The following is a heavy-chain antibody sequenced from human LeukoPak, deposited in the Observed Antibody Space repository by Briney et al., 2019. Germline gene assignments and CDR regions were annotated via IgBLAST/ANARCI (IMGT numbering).Heavy chain of an antibody. J-gene: IGHJ3*02. D-gene: IGHD2-2*02. Sequence: GESLKISCKGSGYSFTSYWIGWVRQMPGKGLEWMGIIYPGDSDTRYSPSFQGQVTISADKSISTAYLQWSSLKASDTAMYYCARAPLYCSSTSCYTPDAFDIWGQGTMVTVSS. CDR1: GYSFTSYW. CDR2: IYPGDSDT. V-gene: IGHV5-51*01. CDR3: ARAPLYCSSTSCYTPDAFDI.